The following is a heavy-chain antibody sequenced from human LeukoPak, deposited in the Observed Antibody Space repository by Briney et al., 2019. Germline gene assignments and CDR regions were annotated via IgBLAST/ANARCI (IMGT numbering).Heavy chain of an antibody. CDR2: IYYSGST. V-gene: IGHV4-31*03. Sequence: PSETLSLTCTVSGGSISSGGYYWSWIRQHPGKGLEWIGYIYYSGSTYYNPSLKSRVTISVDTSKNQFSLKLSSVTAADTAVYYCARGGYDYSSIVDYWGQGTLVTVSS. J-gene: IGHJ4*02. CDR1: GGSISSGGYY. CDR3: ARGGYDYSSIVDY. D-gene: IGHD5-12*01.